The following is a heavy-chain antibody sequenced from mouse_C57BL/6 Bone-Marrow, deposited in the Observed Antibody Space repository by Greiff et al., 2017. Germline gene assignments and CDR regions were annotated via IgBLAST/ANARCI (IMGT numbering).Heavy chain of an antibody. V-gene: IGHV5-6*01. D-gene: IGHD1-1*01. Sequence: EVQGVESGGDLVKPGGSLKLSCAASGFTFSSYGMSWVRQTPDKRLEWVATISSGGSYTYYPDSVKGRFTISRDNAKNTLYLQMSSLKSEDTAMYYCAAHYYGSTYAMDYWGKGTSVTVSS. CDR2: ISSGGSYT. CDR1: GFTFSSYG. CDR3: AAHYYGSTYAMDY. J-gene: IGHJ4*01.